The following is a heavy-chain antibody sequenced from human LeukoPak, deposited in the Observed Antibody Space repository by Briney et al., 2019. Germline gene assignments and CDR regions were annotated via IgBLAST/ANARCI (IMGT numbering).Heavy chain of an antibody. Sequence: GGSLRLSCAASGFTLSSYGMHWVRQAPGKGQEWVAFIRYNGNDKYYADSVKGRFTISRDNSKNTLYLQMNSLRAEDTAVYYCAKDLEVATILDSWGQGTLVTVSS. CDR2: IRYNGNDK. CDR1: GFTLSSYG. D-gene: IGHD5-12*01. J-gene: IGHJ4*02. CDR3: AKDLEVATILDS. V-gene: IGHV3-30*02.